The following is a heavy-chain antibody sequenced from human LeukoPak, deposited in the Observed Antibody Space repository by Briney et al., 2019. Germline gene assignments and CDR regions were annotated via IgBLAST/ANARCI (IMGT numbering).Heavy chain of an antibody. CDR1: GITFSSFG. V-gene: IGHV3-30*18. D-gene: IGHD3-10*01. J-gene: IGHJ4*02. CDR3: AKDRYYYGSGTYPLDY. Sequence: GRSLRLSCAASGITFSSFGMHWARQAPGKGLEWLAIISYDGNNEYYADSVKGRFAISRDNSKNTVYLQMNSLRAEDTAVYYCAKDRYYYGSGTYPLDYWGQGTLVTVSS. CDR2: ISYDGNNE.